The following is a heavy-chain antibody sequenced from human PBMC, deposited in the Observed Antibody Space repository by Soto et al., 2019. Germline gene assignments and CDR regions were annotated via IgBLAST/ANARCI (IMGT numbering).Heavy chain of an antibody. Sequence: QVQLVESGGGVVQPGRSLRLSCVASGFSFRSHGMHWVRQAPGKGLEWVAVIWYDGSKKDYVDSMKGRFTISRDNSKNMLYLQMDSLRVEDTAVYYCARAPDYGSWVSDYWGQGTLVTVSS. D-gene: IGHD6-13*01. CDR3: ARAPDYGSWVSDY. CDR2: IWYDGSKK. V-gene: IGHV3-33*01. J-gene: IGHJ4*02. CDR1: GFSFRSHG.